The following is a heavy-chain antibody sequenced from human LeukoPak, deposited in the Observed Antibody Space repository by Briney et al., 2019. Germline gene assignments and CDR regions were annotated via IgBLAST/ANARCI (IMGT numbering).Heavy chain of an antibody. Sequence: GASVKVSCKASGGTFSSYAISWVRQAPGQGLEWMGRIIPILGIANYAQKFQGRVTITADKSTSTAYMELSRLRSDDTAVYYCARDLSALTGTTGVWGQGTLVTVSS. CDR3: ARDLSALTGTTGV. CDR2: IIPILGIA. CDR1: GGTFSSYA. V-gene: IGHV1-69*04. D-gene: IGHD1-7*01. J-gene: IGHJ4*02.